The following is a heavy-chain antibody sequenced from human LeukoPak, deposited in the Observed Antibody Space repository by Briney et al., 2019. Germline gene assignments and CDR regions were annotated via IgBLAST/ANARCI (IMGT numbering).Heavy chain of an antibody. V-gene: IGHV4-39*07. D-gene: IGHD6-19*01. CDR3: ARVASPQWLVG. J-gene: IGHJ4*02. CDR2: IYHSGST. Sequence: KASETLSLTCTVSGGSIRSSYYYWGWIRQPPGKGLEWIGEIYHSGSTNYNPSLKSRVTISVDKSKNQFSLKLSSVTAADTAVYYCARVASPQWLVGWGQGTLVTVSS. CDR1: GGSIRSSYYY.